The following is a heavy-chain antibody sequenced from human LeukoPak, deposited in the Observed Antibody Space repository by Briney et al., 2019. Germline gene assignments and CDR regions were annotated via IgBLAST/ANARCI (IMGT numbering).Heavy chain of an antibody. CDR3: ARASADSAGNNWFDP. Sequence: SETLSLTCTVSGGSISSGDYYWSWIRQPPGKGLEWIGYIYYSGSTYYNPSLKSRVTISVDTSKNQFSLKLSSVTAADTAVYYCARASADSAGNNWFDPWGQGTLVTVSS. J-gene: IGHJ5*02. D-gene: IGHD6-13*01. CDR2: IYYSGST. CDR1: GGSISSGDYY. V-gene: IGHV4-30-4*08.